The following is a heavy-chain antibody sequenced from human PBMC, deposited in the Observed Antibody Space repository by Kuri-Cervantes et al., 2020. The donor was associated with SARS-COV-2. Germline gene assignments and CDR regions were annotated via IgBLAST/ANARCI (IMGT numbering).Heavy chain of an antibody. Sequence: SETLSLTCAVSGYSISSGYYWGWIRQPPGKGLEWIGSIYHSGSTYYNPSLKSRVTISVDTSQNQFSLKLDSMTAADTAVYYCAKHDYGDYGTFDYWGQGTLVTVSS. CDR1: GYSISSGYY. V-gene: IGHV4-38-2*01. J-gene: IGHJ4*02. CDR3: AKHDYGDYGTFDY. CDR2: IYHSGST. D-gene: IGHD4-17*01.